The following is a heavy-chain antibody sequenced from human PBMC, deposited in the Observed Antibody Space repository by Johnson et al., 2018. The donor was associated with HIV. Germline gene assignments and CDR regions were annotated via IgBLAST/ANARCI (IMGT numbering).Heavy chain of an antibody. Sequence: QVQLVESGGGVVQPGRSLRLSCAASGFPFSSYGMHWVRQAPGKGLAWVAVTSYDGSNKYYADSVKGRFTISRDNSKNTLYLQMNSLRPEDTAVYYCAKSGLFVLVVYAPDVFDIWGQGTMVTVSS. CDR3: AKSGLFVLVVYAPDVFDI. J-gene: IGHJ3*02. CDR2: TSYDGSNK. D-gene: IGHD2-8*02. V-gene: IGHV3-30*18. CDR1: GFPFSSYG.